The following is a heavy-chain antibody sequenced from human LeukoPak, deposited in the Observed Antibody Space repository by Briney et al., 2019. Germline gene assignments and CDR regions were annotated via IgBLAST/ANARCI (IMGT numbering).Heavy chain of an antibody. CDR3: ARSPYQLLNSYYYYMDV. CDR2: IYYSGST. V-gene: IGHV4-59*12. D-gene: IGHD2-2*01. Sequence: PSETLSLTCTVSGGSISSYYWSWIRQPPGKGLEWIGYIYYSGSTNYNPSLKSRVTISVDTSKNQFSLKLSSVTAADTAVYYCARSPYQLLNSYYYYMDVWGKGTTVTVSS. J-gene: IGHJ6*03. CDR1: GGSISSYY.